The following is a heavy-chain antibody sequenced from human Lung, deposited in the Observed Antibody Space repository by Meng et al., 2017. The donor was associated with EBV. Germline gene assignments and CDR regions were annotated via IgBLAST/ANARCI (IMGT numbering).Heavy chain of an antibody. CDR1: GYTFTRYA. D-gene: IGHD3-22*01. CDR2: INTNTGNP. J-gene: IGHJ4*02. CDR3: ARGDYYDSSGLDY. V-gene: IGHV7-4-1*02. Sequence: GLLVQCGSELKKPGALVQVSCKASGYTFTRYAMNWARQAPGQGLAWMGWINTNTGNPTYAQGFTGRFVFSLDTSVSTAYLQISSLKAEDTAVYYCARGDYYDSSGLDYWGQGTLVTVSS.